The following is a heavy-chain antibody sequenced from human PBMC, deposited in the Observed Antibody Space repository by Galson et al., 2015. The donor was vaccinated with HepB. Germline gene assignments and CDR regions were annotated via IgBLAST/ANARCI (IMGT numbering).Heavy chain of an antibody. CDR1: GFTFSGYW. J-gene: IGHJ4*02. CDR3: AIHSSGWYGGY. Sequence: SLRLSCAASGFTFSGYWMSWVRQAPGKGLEWVANIKQDGSEKYYVDSVKGRFTISRDNAKNSLYLQMNSLRAEDTAVYYCAIHSSGWYGGYWGQGTLVTVSS. CDR2: IKQDGSEK. D-gene: IGHD6-19*01. V-gene: IGHV3-7*03.